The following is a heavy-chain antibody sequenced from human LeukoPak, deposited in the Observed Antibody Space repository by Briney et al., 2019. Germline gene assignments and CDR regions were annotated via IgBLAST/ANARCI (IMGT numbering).Heavy chain of an antibody. D-gene: IGHD3-16*02. CDR1: GFTFRSYS. CDR2: ISSIRSYI. CDR3: ARDSLRLRLGELSLFGDYFDY. Sequence: GGALRLSCAASGFTFRSYSLNCVPDAPGKGLECGSAISSIRSYIYYADALKGRFNISRDNAKNSLYLQMSSVRAEDTAVYCCARDSLRLRLGELSLFGDYFDYWGQGTLVTVSS. V-gene: IGHV3-21*01. J-gene: IGHJ4*02.